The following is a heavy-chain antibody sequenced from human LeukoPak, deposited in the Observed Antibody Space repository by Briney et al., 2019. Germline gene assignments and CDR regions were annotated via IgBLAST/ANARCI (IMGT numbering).Heavy chain of an antibody. CDR3: VRDRGNYDY. CDR2: ISSTSSYI. J-gene: IGHJ4*02. V-gene: IGHV3-21*01. Sequence: GGSLRLSCAASGFTFSSYNMNWVRQAPGKGLGWVSSISSTSSYIYYADSVKGRFTISRDNAKNSPYLQMNSLRAEDTAVYYCVRDRGNYDYWGQGTLVTVSS. D-gene: IGHD3-16*01. CDR1: GFTFSSYN.